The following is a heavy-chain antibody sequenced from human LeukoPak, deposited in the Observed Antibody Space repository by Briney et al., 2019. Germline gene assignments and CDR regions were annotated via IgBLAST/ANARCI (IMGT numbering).Heavy chain of an antibody. CDR1: GYSFTSYW. D-gene: IGHD3-3*01. V-gene: IGHV5-51*01. CDR2: IYPGDSDT. Sequence: GESLKISCKGSGYSFTSYWIGWVRQMPGKGLEWMGIIYPGDSDTRYSPSFQGQVTISADKSISTAYLQWSSLKASDTAMYYCARLYYDFWSGSAYYYYYYMDVWGKGTTVTVSS. CDR3: ARLYYDFWSGSAYYYYYYMDV. J-gene: IGHJ6*03.